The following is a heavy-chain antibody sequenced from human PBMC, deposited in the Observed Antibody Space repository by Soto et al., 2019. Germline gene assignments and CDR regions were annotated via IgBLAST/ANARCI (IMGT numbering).Heavy chain of an antibody. CDR1: GFTFSSYC. J-gene: IGHJ6*02. Sequence: GGSLRLSCAASGFTFSSYCMHWVRPAPGKGLEWVAVISYDGSNKYYADSVKGRFNISRDNSKNTLYLQMNSLRAEDTAVYYCANSAGGLYYYYGMDVWGQGTTVTVSS. CDR3: ANSAGGLYYYYGMDV. V-gene: IGHV3-30*18. D-gene: IGHD1-26*01. CDR2: ISYDGSNK.